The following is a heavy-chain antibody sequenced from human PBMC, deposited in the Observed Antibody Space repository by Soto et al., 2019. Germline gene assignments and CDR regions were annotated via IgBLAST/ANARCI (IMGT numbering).Heavy chain of an antibody. Sequence: EVQLLESGGGLVQPGGSLRLSCAASGFTFSSYAMSWVRQAPGKGLEWVSAISGSGGSTYYADSVKGRFTISRDNYKNTLYLQMSGLRAEDRAVYYCAKDRDIVVVVAATYYFDYWGQGTLVTVSS. CDR2: ISGSGGST. CDR1: GFTFSSYA. D-gene: IGHD2-15*01. CDR3: AKDRDIVVVVAATYYFDY. V-gene: IGHV3-23*01. J-gene: IGHJ4*02.